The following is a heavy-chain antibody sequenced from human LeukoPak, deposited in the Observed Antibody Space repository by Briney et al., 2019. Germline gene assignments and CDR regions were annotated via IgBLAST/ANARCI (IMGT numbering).Heavy chain of an antibody. Sequence: GASVKVSCKASGYTFTGYYMHWVRQAPGQGLEWMGWINPNSGGTNYAQQFQGRVTMTTDTSISTAYMELSRLRSDDTAMYYCAREYRAGGSVDYWGQGTLVTVS. CDR3: AREYRAGGSVDY. V-gene: IGHV1-2*02. CDR2: INPNSGGT. CDR1: GYTFTGYY. J-gene: IGHJ4*02. D-gene: IGHD1-26*01.